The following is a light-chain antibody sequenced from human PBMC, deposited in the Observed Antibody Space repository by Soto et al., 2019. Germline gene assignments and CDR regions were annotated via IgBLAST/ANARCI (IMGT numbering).Light chain of an antibody. CDR3: QQLNSYPIP. CDR1: QGINNY. J-gene: IGKJ3*01. Sequence: DIQLTQSPSFLSASVGYRVTITCRASQGINNYLGWYQQKPGKAPKLLIYAASTLQSGVPSRFSGSGSGTEFTLTISSLQPEDFATYYCQQLNSYPIPFGPGTKVDI. CDR2: AAS. V-gene: IGKV1-9*01.